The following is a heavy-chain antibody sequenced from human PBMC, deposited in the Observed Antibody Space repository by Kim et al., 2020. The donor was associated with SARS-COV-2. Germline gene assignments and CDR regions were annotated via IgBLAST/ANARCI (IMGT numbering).Heavy chain of an antibody. D-gene: IGHD5-18*01. V-gene: IGHV3-21*01. Sequence: YADSVKGRFTISRDNAKNSLYLQMNSLRAEDTAVYYCASWRYSYGNWFDPWGQGTLVTVSS. CDR3: ASWRYSYGNWFDP. J-gene: IGHJ5*02.